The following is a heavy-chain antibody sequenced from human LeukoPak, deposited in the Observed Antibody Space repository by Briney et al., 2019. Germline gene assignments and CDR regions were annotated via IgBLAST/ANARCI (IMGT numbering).Heavy chain of an antibody. CDR1: GGSISSGDYY. V-gene: IGHV4-30-4*08. CDR3: ARGGSSGYYLYYYYMDV. J-gene: IGHJ6*03. Sequence: PSETLSLTCTVSGGSISSGDYYWSWIRQPPGKGLEWIGYIYYSGSNYYNPSLKSRVTISVDTSKNQFSLKLSSVTAADTAVYYCARGGSSGYYLYYYYMDVWGKGTTVTVSS. CDR2: IYYSGSN. D-gene: IGHD3-22*01.